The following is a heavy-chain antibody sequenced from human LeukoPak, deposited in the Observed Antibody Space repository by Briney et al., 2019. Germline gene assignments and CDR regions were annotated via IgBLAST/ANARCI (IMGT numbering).Heavy chain of an antibody. CDR1: GGSISSGDYY. V-gene: IGHV4-30-4*01. CDR3: ARAAILTGYYDY. CDR2: IYYSGST. Sequence: SETLSLTCTVSGGSISSGDYYWSWIRQPPGKGLEWIGYIYYSGSTYYNPSLKSRVTISVDTSKNQFSLKLSSVTAADTAVYYCARAAILTGYYDYWGQGTLVTVSS. D-gene: IGHD3-9*01. J-gene: IGHJ4*02.